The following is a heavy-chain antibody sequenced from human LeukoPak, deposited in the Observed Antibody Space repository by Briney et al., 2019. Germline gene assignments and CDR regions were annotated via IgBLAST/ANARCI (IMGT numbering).Heavy chain of an antibody. CDR3: ARTDSSGYYYYYYYMDV. D-gene: IGHD6-19*01. V-gene: IGHV3-7*01. CDR1: GFTFSSYW. Sequence: GGSLRLSCAASGFTFSSYWMSWVRQAPGKGLEWVANIKQDGSEKYYVDSVKGRFTISRDNAKNSLYLQMNSLRAEDTAVYYCARTDSSGYYYYYYYMDVWGKGTTVTVSS. CDR2: IKQDGSEK. J-gene: IGHJ6*03.